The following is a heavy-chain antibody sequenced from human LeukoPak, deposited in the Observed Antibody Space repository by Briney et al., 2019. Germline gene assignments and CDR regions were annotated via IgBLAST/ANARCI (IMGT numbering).Heavy chain of an antibody. CDR1: GGSFSGYY. Sequence: SETLSLTCAVYGGSFSGYYWSWIRQPPGKGLEWIGEINHSGSTNYNPSLKSQVTISVDTSKNQFSLKLSSVTAADTAVYYCARGSRWVITDYYYGMDVWGQGTTVTVSS. CDR2: INHSGST. D-gene: IGHD3-22*01. CDR3: ARGSRWVITDYYYGMDV. V-gene: IGHV4-34*01. J-gene: IGHJ6*02.